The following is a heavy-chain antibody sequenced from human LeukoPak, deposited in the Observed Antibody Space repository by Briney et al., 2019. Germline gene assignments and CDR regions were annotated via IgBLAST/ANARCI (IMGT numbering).Heavy chain of an antibody. CDR1: GFSFSSTW. J-gene: IGHJ4*02. V-gene: IGHV3-74*03. D-gene: IGHD2-2*01. Sequence: PGGSLRLSRAASGFSFSSTWMHWVRQPPGKGLVWVARITSDGTSTTYAESVKGRFTISRDNAKNTLFLQMNSLRAEDTAVYYCARDWYHAIDYWGQGTLVTVSS. CDR2: ITSDGTST. CDR3: ARDWYHAIDY.